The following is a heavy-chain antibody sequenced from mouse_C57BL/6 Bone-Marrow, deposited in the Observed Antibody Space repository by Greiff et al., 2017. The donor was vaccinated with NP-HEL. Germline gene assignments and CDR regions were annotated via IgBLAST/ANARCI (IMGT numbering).Heavy chain of an antibody. D-gene: IGHD1-1*01. CDR1: GYAFSSPW. CDR3: ARRENSSYRYWYFDV. V-gene: IGHV1-82*01. J-gene: IGHJ1*03. Sequence: VQLQQSGPELVKPGASVKISCKASGYAFSSPWMNWVKQRPGKGLEWIGRIYPGDGDTNYNGKFKGKATLTADKSSSTAYMQLSSLTSEDSAVYFCARRENSSYRYWYFDVWGTGTTVTVSS. CDR2: IYPGDGDT.